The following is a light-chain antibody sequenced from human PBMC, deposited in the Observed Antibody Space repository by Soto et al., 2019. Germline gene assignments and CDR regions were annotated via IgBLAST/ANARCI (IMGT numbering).Light chain of an antibody. V-gene: IGKV3-15*01. CDR2: GAS. CDR3: HHYET. CDR1: QSVGYD. J-gene: IGKJ1*01. Sequence: EIVMTQSPATLSVCPGERATLSCRASQSVGYDLAWYQQKPGQAPRLLIYGASSRATDIPDRFSGSGSGTDFTLTISRLEPEDFTVYYCHHYETFGQGTKVDIK.